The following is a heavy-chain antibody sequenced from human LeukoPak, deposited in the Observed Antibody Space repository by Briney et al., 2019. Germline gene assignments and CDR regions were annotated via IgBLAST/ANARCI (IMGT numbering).Heavy chain of an antibody. CDR1: GFSFDDYA. V-gene: IGHV3-43*02. D-gene: IGHD5-12*01. J-gene: IGHJ3*02. Sequence: GGSLRLSCAASGFSFDDYAMHWVRQAPGKSLQWVSLISEDGRTTYYADSVKGRFTISRANSKTSLYLQMNSLRTEDTALYYCTKAAGNIGYDPLDAFDIWGQGTVVTVSS. CDR3: TKAAGNIGYDPLDAFDI. CDR2: ISEDGRTT.